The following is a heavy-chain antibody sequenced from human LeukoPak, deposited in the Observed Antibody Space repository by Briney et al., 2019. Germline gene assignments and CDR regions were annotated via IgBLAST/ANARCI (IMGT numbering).Heavy chain of an antibody. Sequence: SETLSLTCTVSGASISSYYWSWIRQPPGKGLEWIGYIYYSGSTNYNPSLKSRVTISVDTSKNQFSLKLSSVTAADTAVYYCARGIYCSGGSCYSFDYWGQGTLVTVSS. CDR2: IYYSGST. D-gene: IGHD2-15*01. CDR3: ARGIYCSGGSCYSFDY. V-gene: IGHV4-59*01. CDR1: GASISSYY. J-gene: IGHJ4*02.